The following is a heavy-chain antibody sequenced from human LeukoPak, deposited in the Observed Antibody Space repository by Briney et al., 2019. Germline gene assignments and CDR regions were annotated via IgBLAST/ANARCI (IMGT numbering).Heavy chain of an antibody. CDR2: ISAYNGNT. Sequence: GASVKVSCKASGYTFTSYGISWVRQAPGQGLEWMGWISAYNGNTNYAQKLQGRVTMTTDTSTSTAYMELRSLRSDDTAVYYCARGPYYYDSSGYYYFSYYYMDVWDKGTTVTVSS. CDR1: GYTFTSYG. J-gene: IGHJ6*03. D-gene: IGHD3-22*01. V-gene: IGHV1-18*01. CDR3: ARGPYYYDSSGYYYFSYYYMDV.